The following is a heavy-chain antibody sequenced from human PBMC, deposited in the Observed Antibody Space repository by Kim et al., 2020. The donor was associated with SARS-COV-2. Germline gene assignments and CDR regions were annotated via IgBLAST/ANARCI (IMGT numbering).Heavy chain of an antibody. J-gene: IGHJ3*02. CDR2: INTNTGNP. D-gene: IGHD1-26*01. CDR3: ASLHSGSQGAFDI. CDR1: GYIFPSHA. Sequence: ASVKVSCKASGYIFPSHAMNWVRQAPGQGLEWMGWINTNTGNPTYAQGFTGRFVFSLDIYVSTADLQIRSLKAEDTAVYYCASLHSGSQGAFDIWGQGTLVTVSS. V-gene: IGHV7-4-1*01.